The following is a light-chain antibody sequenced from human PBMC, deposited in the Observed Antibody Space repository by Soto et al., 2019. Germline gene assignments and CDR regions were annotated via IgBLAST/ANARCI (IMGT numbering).Light chain of an antibody. J-gene: IGKJ1*01. CDR1: QSISRQ. CDR3: LQYQSYWT. CDR2: KAA. Sequence: DIQMTQSPSTLSASVGDRVSITCRASQSISRQLAWYQQKPGKAPNLMIYKAANFETGDPSRFTGRGTGTEFTLTISSLQPDDLATYYSLQYQSYWTFGQGTKVEVK. V-gene: IGKV1-5*03.